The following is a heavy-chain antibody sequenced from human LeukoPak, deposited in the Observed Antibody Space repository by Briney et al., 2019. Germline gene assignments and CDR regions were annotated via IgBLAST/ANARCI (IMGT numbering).Heavy chain of an antibody. Sequence: GGSLRLSCAASGFTFSSYGMHWVRQAPGKGLEWVAVIWYDGSNKYYADSVKGRFTISRDNSKNTLYLQMNSLRAEDTAVYYCARGGLTGYQAGGWFDPWGQGTLVTVSS. CDR3: ARGGLTGYQAGGWFDP. CDR1: GFTFSSYG. V-gene: IGHV3-33*01. D-gene: IGHD3-9*01. J-gene: IGHJ5*02. CDR2: IWYDGSNK.